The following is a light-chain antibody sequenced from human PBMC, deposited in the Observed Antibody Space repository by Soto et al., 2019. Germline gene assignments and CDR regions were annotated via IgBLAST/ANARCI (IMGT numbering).Light chain of an antibody. CDR2: GAS. CDR1: QSVSSN. J-gene: IGKJ5*01. Sequence: EIVMTQSPATLSVSPGERATLSCRASQSVSSNLAWYQQKPGQAPRLLIYGASTRATGIPARFSGSESGTEFTLTISSLQSEDFAVYYCQQYNNWYTFGQGTRLEIK. V-gene: IGKV3-15*01. CDR3: QQYNNWYT.